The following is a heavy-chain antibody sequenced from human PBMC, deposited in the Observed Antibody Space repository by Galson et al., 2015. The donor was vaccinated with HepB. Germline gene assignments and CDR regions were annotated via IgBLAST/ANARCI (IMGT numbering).Heavy chain of an antibody. D-gene: IGHD1-26*01. Sequence: SLRLSCAGSGFTFRTYGMHWVRQAPGKGLEWVSAISYDESTKYSAASVKGRFTISRDNSKNMLYLEMNSLRREDTADYYCANSVKKWEVFYKDVWGKGTTV. CDR3: ANSVKKWEVFYKDV. CDR2: ISYDESTK. CDR1: GFTFRTYG. V-gene: IGHV3-30*18. J-gene: IGHJ6*03.